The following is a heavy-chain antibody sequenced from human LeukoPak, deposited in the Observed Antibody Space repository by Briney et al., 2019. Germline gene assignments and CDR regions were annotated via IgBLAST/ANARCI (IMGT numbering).Heavy chain of an antibody. CDR2: IYPGDSDT. CDR3: ARHRITGTSYYGMDV. CDR1: GYSFTNYW. V-gene: IGHV5-51*01. J-gene: IGHJ6*02. D-gene: IGHD1-20*01. Sequence: GESLKISCKGSGYSFTNYWIGWVRQMPGKGLEWMGIIYPGDSDTRYSPSFQGQVTISADKSISTAYLQWSSLKASDTAMYYCARHRITGTSYYGMDVWGQGTTVTVSS.